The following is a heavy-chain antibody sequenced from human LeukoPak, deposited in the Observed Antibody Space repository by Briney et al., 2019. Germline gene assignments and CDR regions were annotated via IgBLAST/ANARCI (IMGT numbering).Heavy chain of an antibody. J-gene: IGHJ4*02. D-gene: IGHD3-10*01. V-gene: IGHV4-34*01. CDR1: GGSFSGYY. Sequence: SETLSLTCAVYGGSFSGYYWSWIRQPPGKGLEWIGEINHSGSTTSNPYLQSRVTILADTSQTQFCLKLSSVTAADTAVYYCARGVIRGVIEGWGQGTLVTVSS. CDR3: ARGVIRGVIEG. CDR2: INHSGST.